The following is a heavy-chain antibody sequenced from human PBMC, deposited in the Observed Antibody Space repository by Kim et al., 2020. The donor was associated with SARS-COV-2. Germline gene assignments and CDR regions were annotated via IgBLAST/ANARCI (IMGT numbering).Heavy chain of an antibody. D-gene: IGHD5-12*01. CDR2: ISSSSSYI. J-gene: IGHJ6*02. V-gene: IGHV3-21*01. Sequence: GGSLRLSCAASGFTFSSYSMNWVRQAPGKGLEWVSSISSSSSYIYYADSVKGRFTISRDNAKNSLYLQMNSLRAEDTAVYYCARDLGGYSGYDLRGYYYYGMDVWGQGTTVTVSS. CDR1: GFTFSSYS. CDR3: ARDLGGYSGYDLRGYYYYGMDV.